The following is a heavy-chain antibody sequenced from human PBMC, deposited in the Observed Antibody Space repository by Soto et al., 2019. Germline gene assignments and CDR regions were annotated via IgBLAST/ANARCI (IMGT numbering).Heavy chain of an antibody. CDR3: VSSGGGSGEFISSSSYYYYMDV. Sequence: ASVKVSCKASGYTFTSYDINWVRQATGQGLEWMGWMNPNSGNTGYAQKFQGRVTMTRNTSISTAYMELSSLRSEDTAVYYCVSSGGGSGEFISSSSYYYYMDVWGKGTTVTVSS. CDR2: MNPNSGNT. V-gene: IGHV1-8*01. D-gene: IGHD6-6*01. CDR1: GYTFTSYD. J-gene: IGHJ6*03.